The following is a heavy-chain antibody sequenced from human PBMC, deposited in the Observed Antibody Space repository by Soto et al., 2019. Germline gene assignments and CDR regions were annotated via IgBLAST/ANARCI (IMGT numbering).Heavy chain of an antibody. Sequence: GESRKISCKGSGYSFTSYWIGWVRQMPGKGLEWMGIIYPGDSDTRYSPSFQGQVTISAYKSISTAYLQWSSLKASDTAMYYCARHYVFWSGTGPDPTCMDFSGPGTTRTVS. D-gene: IGHD3-3*01. CDR1: GYSFTSYW. CDR2: IYPGDSDT. CDR3: ARHYVFWSGTGPDPTCMDF. J-gene: IGHJ6*02. V-gene: IGHV5-51*01.